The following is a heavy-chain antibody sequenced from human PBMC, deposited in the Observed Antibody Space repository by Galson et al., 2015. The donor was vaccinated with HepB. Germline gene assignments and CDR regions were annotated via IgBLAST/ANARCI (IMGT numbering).Heavy chain of an antibody. CDR2: IDSDERGT. J-gene: IGHJ4*02. CDR3: GRSRGASGYHYVY. D-gene: IGHD3-22*01. V-gene: IGHV3-74*03. CDR1: GFTFNNYK. Sequence: SLRLSCAATSGFTFNNYKIHWVRHVPGKGLVWVAYIDSDERGTQYADSVKGRFTISRDNARNTVFLQMNSLRVEDTAVYFCGRSRGASGYHYVYWGQGTLVAVSS.